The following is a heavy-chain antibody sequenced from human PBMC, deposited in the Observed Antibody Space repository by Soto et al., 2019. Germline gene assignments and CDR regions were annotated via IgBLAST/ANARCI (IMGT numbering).Heavy chain of an antibody. Sequence: ESGGGVVQPGTSLRLSCAASGFTFSNHGIHWVRQAPGKGLEWVAVTSYDGSKKDYADSVKGQFTISRDNSKNTVFLQMSSLRTDDTAVYYCAKSHTDYYYALDVWGQGTTVTVSS. V-gene: IGHV3-30*18. CDR1: GFTFSNHG. J-gene: IGHJ6*02. CDR2: TSYDGSKK. CDR3: AKSHTDYYYALDV.